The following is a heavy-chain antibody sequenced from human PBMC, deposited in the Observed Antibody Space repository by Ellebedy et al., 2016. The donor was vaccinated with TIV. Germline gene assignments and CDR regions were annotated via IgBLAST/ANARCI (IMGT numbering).Heavy chain of an antibody. Sequence: SQTLSLTCVISGDSVSTDIGWNWIRQSPSRGLEWLGRTYYRSKWNNDYAVSLKSRITINPDTSKNQFYLQLNSVTPDDTAVYYCARGWFGSGMGVWGQGTTVTVSS. D-gene: IGHD3-16*01. CDR1: GDSVSTDIG. CDR2: TYYRSKWNN. CDR3: ARGWFGSGMGV. J-gene: IGHJ6*02. V-gene: IGHV6-1*01.